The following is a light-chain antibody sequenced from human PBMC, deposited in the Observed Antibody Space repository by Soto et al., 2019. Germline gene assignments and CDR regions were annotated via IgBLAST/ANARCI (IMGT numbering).Light chain of an antibody. V-gene: IGKV1-39*01. CDR1: QSISSY. Sequence: DIQMTQSPCSLSASVADRVTITCRASQSISSYLSWYQQKPGKAPKRLIYVGSTLQSGVPSRFSGSGSGTDFTLTISSLQPEDFATYFCQQTYTTPFTLGGGTKVDVK. J-gene: IGKJ4*01. CDR3: QQTYTTPFT. CDR2: VGS.